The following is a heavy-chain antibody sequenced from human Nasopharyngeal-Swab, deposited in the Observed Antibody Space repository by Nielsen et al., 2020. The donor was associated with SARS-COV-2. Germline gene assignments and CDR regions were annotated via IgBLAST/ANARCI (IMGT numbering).Heavy chain of an antibody. V-gene: IGHV2-5*02. Sequence: RQPPGKALEWLALIYWDDDRRYSPSLKSRLTITKDTSKNRVVLTMTNMDPVDTATYYCAHSADYDILTGPWGQGTLVTVSS. D-gene: IGHD3-9*01. CDR3: AHSADYDILTGP. CDR2: IYWDDDR. J-gene: IGHJ5*02.